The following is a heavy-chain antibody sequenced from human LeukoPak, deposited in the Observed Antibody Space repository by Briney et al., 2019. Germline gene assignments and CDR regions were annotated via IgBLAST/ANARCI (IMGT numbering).Heavy chain of an antibody. CDR1: GFTFSRYA. Sequence: QTGGSLRLSCAASGFTFSRYAMHWVRQAPGKGLEWVSAISGNGGSTYYADSVKGRFTISRDNSKNTLSLQMNSLRAEDTAVYYCAKDLSWYCSGGSCSLLSFDYWGQGTLVTVSS. D-gene: IGHD2-15*01. CDR3: AKDLSWYCSGGSCSLLSFDY. CDR2: ISGNGGST. J-gene: IGHJ4*02. V-gene: IGHV3-23*01.